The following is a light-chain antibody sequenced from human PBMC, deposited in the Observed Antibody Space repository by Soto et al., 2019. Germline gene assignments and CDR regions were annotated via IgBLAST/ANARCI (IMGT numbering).Light chain of an antibody. CDR2: KAS. Sequence: IQLTQSPSSLSSSVGDIFTITCRSSQDICIYLAWYQQKPGKAPNLLIYKASSLESGVPSRFSGSGSGTEFTLTISSLQPDDFATYYCQQYNSYWTFGQGTKVDI. J-gene: IGKJ1*01. V-gene: IGKV1-5*03. CDR1: QDICIY. CDR3: QQYNSYWT.